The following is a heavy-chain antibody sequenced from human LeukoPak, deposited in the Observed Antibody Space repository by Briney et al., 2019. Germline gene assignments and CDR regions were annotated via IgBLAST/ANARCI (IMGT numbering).Heavy chain of an antibody. D-gene: IGHD1-7*01. CDR3: ARRPLHSQNYFDP. CDR1: GDRFTSYW. Sequence: GESLKISCKGFGDRFTSYWIAWVRQMPGKGLEWMGIVFPGDSDTRYSPSLQGQVTISVDRSTNTAYLQWSSLKVSDTALYFYARRPLHSQNYFDPWGQGTLVTVSS. CDR2: VFPGDSDT. J-gene: IGHJ5*02. V-gene: IGHV5-51*01.